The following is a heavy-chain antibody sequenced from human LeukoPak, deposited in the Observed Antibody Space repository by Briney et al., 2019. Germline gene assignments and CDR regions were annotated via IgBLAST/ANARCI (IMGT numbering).Heavy chain of an antibody. Sequence: PGGSLRLSCAASGFTFDDYAMHWVRQAPGKGLEWVSGISWNSGSIGYADSVKGRFTISRDNAKNSLHLQMNSLRAEDTALYYCAKEIARVPYGSGSSFDYWGQGTLATVSS. CDR1: GFTFDDYA. J-gene: IGHJ4*02. V-gene: IGHV3-9*01. D-gene: IGHD3-10*01. CDR3: AKEIARVPYGSGSSFDY. CDR2: ISWNSGSI.